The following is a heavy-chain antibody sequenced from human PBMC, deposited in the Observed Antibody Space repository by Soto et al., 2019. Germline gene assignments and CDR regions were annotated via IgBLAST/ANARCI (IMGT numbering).Heavy chain of an antibody. J-gene: IGHJ4*02. CDR2: IKQDGSEK. CDR1: GLTFSSYW. Sequence: GGSLRLSCAASGLTFSSYWMSWVRQAPGKGLEWVANIKQDGSEKYYVDSVKGRFTISRDNAKNSLYLQMNSLRAEDTAVYYCARALPYSSSSMLGYWGQGTLVTVSS. CDR3: ARALPYSSSSMLGY. D-gene: IGHD6-6*01. V-gene: IGHV3-7*01.